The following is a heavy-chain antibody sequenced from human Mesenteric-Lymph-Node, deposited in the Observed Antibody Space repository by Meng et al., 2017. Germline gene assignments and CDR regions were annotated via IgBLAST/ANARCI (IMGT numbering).Heavy chain of an antibody. D-gene: IGHD1/OR15-1a*01. J-gene: IGHJ4*02. Sequence: GESLKISCEASGFTFSSYEMNWVRQAPGKGLECVSYISSSGSTIYYADSVKGRFTISRDNAKNTVYLQMNSLRDEDTAMYYCARDVRVKSVGVEHLFDYWGQGTLVTVSS. CDR2: ISSSGSTI. V-gene: IGHV3-48*03. CDR1: GFTFSSYE. CDR3: ARDVRVKSVGVEHLFDY.